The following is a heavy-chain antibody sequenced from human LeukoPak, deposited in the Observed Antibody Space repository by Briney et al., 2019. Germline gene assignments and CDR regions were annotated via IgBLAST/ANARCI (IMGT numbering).Heavy chain of an antibody. CDR1: GYTFTDYY. D-gene: IGHD3-10*01. CDR2: ISAYNGNT. J-gene: IGHJ4*02. V-gene: IGHV1-18*04. Sequence: SSVKVSCKASGYTFTDYYIHWVRQAPGQGLEWMGWISAYNGNTNYAQKLQGRVTMTTDTSTSTAYMELRSLRSDDTAVYYCARDRPRYYGSGSYYGWGQGTLVTVSS. CDR3: ARDRPRYYGSGSYYG.